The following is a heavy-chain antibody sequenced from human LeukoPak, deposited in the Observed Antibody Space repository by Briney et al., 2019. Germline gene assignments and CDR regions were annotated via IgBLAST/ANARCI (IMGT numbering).Heavy chain of an antibody. D-gene: IGHD1-26*01. Sequence: SETLSLTCTVSGGSISSYYWSWIRQPAGKGLEWIGRIYTSGSTNYNPSLKSRVAMSVDTSKNQFSLKLSSVTAADTAVYYCARDGRLTANYGMDVWGQGTTVIVSS. V-gene: IGHV4-4*07. J-gene: IGHJ6*02. CDR2: IYTSGST. CDR1: GGSISSYY. CDR3: ARDGRLTANYGMDV.